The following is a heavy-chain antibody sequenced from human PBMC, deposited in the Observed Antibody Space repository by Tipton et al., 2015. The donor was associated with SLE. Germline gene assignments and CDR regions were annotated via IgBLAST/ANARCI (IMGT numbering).Heavy chain of an antibody. Sequence: TLSLTCTVSGGSISSYYWTWIRQPPGKGLEWIGYIYYSGSTNYNPSLKSRVSISLDMSKNQFSLKLRSVTAADTAVYCCVAGSSGGAFDIWGQGTMVTVSS. CDR2: IYYSGST. CDR1: GGSISSYY. J-gene: IGHJ3*02. D-gene: IGHD6-13*01. V-gene: IGHV4-59*07. CDR3: VAGSSGGAFDI.